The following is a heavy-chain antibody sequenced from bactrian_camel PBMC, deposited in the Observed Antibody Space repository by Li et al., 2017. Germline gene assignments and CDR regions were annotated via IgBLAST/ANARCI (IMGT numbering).Heavy chain of an antibody. V-gene: IGHV3S54*01. J-gene: IGHJ4*01. CDR2: AVTGSSRT. CDR1: GNIDSSIV. D-gene: IGHD5*01. Sequence: VQLVESGGGSVQAGGSLTLSCAASGNIDSSIVMAWFRQSPGKKREGVAVAVTGSSRTFYADSVKDRLTISQDDADNTIYLQMDNLKPEDTAMYYCAAHPSRTYCSGGYNLRPSTRRPDYITGQGTQVTVS.